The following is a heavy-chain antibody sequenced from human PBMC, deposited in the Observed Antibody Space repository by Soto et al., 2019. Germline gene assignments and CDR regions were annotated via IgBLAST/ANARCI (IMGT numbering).Heavy chain of an antibody. J-gene: IGHJ3*02. Sequence: GASVKVSCKASGYTFTSYDINWVRQATGQGLEWMGWMNPNSGNTGYAQKFQGRVTMTRNTSISTAYMELSSLRSEDTAVYYCARVGYYDILTGYPSDIWGQGTMVTVSS. CDR3: ARVGYYDILTGYPSDI. V-gene: IGHV1-8*01. D-gene: IGHD3-9*01. CDR1: GYTFTSYD. CDR2: MNPNSGNT.